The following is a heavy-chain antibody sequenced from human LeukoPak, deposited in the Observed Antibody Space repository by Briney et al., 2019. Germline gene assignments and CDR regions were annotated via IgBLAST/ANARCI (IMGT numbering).Heavy chain of an antibody. Sequence: GSSLRLSCSASGFTFSAYAMHWARHAPGKRLEYVSAISPDGTSTYYADSVRGRFSIYRDNSKNTLYLKMSSLRAEDTAVYYCVPKGTEGYWGQGTLVTVSS. V-gene: IGHV3-64D*06. CDR1: GFTFSAYA. CDR2: ISPDGTST. CDR3: VPKGTEGY. J-gene: IGHJ4*02.